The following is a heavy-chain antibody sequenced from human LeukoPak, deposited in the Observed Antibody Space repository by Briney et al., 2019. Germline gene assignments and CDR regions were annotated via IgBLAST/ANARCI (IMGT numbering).Heavy chain of an antibody. CDR1: GGSFSGYY. J-gene: IGHJ6*02. CDR2: INHSGST. CDR3: GRSDGSGSYYNPTYYYYYGMDV. D-gene: IGHD3-10*01. V-gene: IGHV4-34*01. Sequence: SETLSLTCAVYGGSFSGYYWSWIRQPPGKGLEWIGEINHSGSTNYNPSLKSRVTISVDTSKNQFSLKLSSVTAADTAVYYCGRSDGSGSYYNPTYYYYYGMDVWGQGTTVTVSS.